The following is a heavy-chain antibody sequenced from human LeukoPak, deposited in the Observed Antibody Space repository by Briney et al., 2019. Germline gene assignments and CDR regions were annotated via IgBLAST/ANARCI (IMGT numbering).Heavy chain of an antibody. Sequence: GGSLRLSCVASGFTFSNYWMSWVRQAPGKGLEWVANIKQDGSEKYYVDSVKGRFTISRDNAKKSLYLQMNSLRAEDTAVYYCARGATTTRFGRFDPWGQGTRVIVSS. V-gene: IGHV3-7*04. J-gene: IGHJ5*02. CDR2: IKQDGSEK. CDR1: GFTFSNYW. D-gene: IGHD4-17*01. CDR3: ARGATTTRFGRFDP.